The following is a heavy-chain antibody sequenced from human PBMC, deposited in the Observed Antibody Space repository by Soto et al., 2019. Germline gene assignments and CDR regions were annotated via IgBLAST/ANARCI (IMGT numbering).Heavy chain of an antibody. CDR3: ARGYCSSTSCYKTHYYYGMDV. J-gene: IGHJ6*02. CDR1: GGTFSSYA. D-gene: IGHD2-2*02. CDR2: IIPIFGTA. V-gene: IGHV1-69*06. Sequence: QVQLVQSGAEVKKPGSSVKVSCKASGGTFSSYAISWVRQAPGQGLAWLGGIIPIFGTANYAQKFQGRVMITADKSTSTAYMGLSSMRSEDTAVYYCARGYCSSTSCYKTHYYYGMDVWGQGTTVTVSS.